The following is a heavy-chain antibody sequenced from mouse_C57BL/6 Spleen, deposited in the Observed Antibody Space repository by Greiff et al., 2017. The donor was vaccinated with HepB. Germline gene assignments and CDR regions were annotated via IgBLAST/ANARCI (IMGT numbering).Heavy chain of an antibody. D-gene: IGHD1-1*01. J-gene: IGHJ1*03. CDR2: INPNNGGT. V-gene: IGHV1-18*01. Sequence: EVQLQQSGPELVKPGASVKIPCKASGYTFTDYNMDWVKQSHGKSLEWIGDINPNNGGTIYNQKFKGKATLTVDKSSSTAYMELRSLTSEDTAVYYCARSSSEGWYFDVWGTGTTVTVSS. CDR3: ARSSSEGWYFDV. CDR1: GYTFTDYN.